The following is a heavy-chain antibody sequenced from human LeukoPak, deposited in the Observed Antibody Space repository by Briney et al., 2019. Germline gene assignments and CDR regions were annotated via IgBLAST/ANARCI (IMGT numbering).Heavy chain of an antibody. CDR2: IYYSGST. CDR1: GVSIRSGGHY. V-gene: IGHV4-31*03. D-gene: IGHD6-13*01. CDR3: AGSIAVAGPPAPFFQY. Sequence: SETLSLTCTVSGVSIRSGGHYWSWIRQPPGKGPEWIGYIYYSGSTYYNPSLKSRVTISVDTSKSQFSLNLISVTAADTAVYYCAGSIAVAGPPAPFFQYWGQGSLVTVSS. J-gene: IGHJ1*01.